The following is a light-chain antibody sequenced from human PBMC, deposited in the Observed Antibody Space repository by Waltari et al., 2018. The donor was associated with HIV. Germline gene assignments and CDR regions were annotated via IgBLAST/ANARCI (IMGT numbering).Light chain of an antibody. CDR1: QSVSSS. Sequence: ATLSCRASQSVSSSLAWYQQKPGQAPRLLIYGASTRATGIPARFSGSGSGTEFTLTISSLQSDDIAIYYCQQYSNWPPLTFGGGTKVEMK. CDR3: QQYSNWPPLT. CDR2: GAS. J-gene: IGKJ4*01. V-gene: IGKV3-15*01.